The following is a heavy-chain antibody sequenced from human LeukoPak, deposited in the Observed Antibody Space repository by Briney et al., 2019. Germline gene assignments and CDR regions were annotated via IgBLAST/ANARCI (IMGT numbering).Heavy chain of an antibody. J-gene: IGHJ6*03. CDR1: GYSISSNYF. D-gene: IGHD2-21*01. CDR2: IFRDGRT. Sequence: SETLSLTCTVSGYSISSNYFWGWIRQPPGKGLEWIGSIFRDGRTYNNPSLESRVTMSIDPSKNQFSLKLSSVTAADTAVYYCARVWNYYMDVWGKGTTVTVSS. V-gene: IGHV4-38-2*02. CDR3: ARVWNYYMDV.